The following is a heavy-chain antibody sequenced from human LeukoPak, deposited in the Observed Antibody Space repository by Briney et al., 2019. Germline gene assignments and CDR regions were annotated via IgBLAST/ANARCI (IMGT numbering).Heavy chain of an antibody. Sequence: GGSLRLSCAASGFTFSSYAMHWVRQAPGKGLEWVAVISYDGSNKYYADSVKGRFTISRDNSKNTLYLQMNSLRAEDTAVYYCAREGTVAEVDYWGQGTLVTVSS. V-gene: IGHV3-30-3*01. CDR2: ISYDGSNK. CDR1: GFTFSSYA. J-gene: IGHJ4*02. D-gene: IGHD6-19*01. CDR3: AREGTVAEVDY.